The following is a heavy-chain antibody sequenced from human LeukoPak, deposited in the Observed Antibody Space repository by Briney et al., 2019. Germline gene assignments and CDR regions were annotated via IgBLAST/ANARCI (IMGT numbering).Heavy chain of an antibody. Sequence: PSETLSLTCTVSGGSISSGSYYWSWIRQPAGKGLEWIGRIYTSGSTNYNPSLKSRVTISVDTSKNQFSLKLSSATAADTAVYYCARSSWYDIIDYWGQGTLVTVSS. D-gene: IGHD6-13*01. J-gene: IGHJ4*02. CDR2: IYTSGST. CDR1: GGSISSGSYY. CDR3: ARSSWYDIIDY. V-gene: IGHV4-61*02.